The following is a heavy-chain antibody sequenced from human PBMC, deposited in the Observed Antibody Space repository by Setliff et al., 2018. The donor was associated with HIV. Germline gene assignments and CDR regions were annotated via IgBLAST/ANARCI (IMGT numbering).Heavy chain of an antibody. CDR1: GGSISSSSDH. V-gene: IGHV4-39*02. CDR2: INHSGST. J-gene: IGHJ4*01. Sequence: SETLSLTCTVSGGSISSSSDHWSWIRQTPGKGLEWLGEINHSGSTAYNLALESRVSMSIDTSKNQFSLKLTSVTAADTAIYYCARGRDYTGSWFRPFYLDFWGHGNLVTVSS. D-gene: IGHD3-3*01. CDR3: ARGRDYTGSWFRPFYLDF.